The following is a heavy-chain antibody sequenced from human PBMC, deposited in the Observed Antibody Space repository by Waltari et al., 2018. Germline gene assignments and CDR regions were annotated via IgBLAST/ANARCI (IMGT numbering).Heavy chain of an antibody. D-gene: IGHD3-3*01. V-gene: IGHV4-34*01. CDR1: GGSFSGYY. Sequence: QVQLQQWGAGLLKPSETLSLTCAVYGGSFSGYYWSWIRQPPGKGLEWIGEINHSGSTNYNPSLKSRVTISVDTSKNQFSLKLSSVTAADTAVYYWARGGPGGLEWLPYYYYGMDVWGQGTTVTVSS. J-gene: IGHJ6*02. CDR2: INHSGST. CDR3: ARGGPGGLEWLPYYYYGMDV.